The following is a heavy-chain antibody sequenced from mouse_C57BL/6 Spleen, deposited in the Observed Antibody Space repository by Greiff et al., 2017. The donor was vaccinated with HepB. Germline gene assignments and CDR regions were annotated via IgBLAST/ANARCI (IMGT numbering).Heavy chain of an antibody. CDR1: GFTFSNYW. CDR2: IRLKSDNYAT. V-gene: IGHV6-3*01. D-gene: IGHD1-1*01. CDR3: ITTADGYFDV. J-gene: IGHJ1*03. Sequence: EVQRVESGGGLVQPGGSMKLSCVASGFTFSNYWMNWVRQSPEKGLEWVAQIRLKSDNYATHYAESVKGRFTISRDDSKSSVYLQMNNLRAEDTGIYYCITTADGYFDVWGTGTTVTVSS.